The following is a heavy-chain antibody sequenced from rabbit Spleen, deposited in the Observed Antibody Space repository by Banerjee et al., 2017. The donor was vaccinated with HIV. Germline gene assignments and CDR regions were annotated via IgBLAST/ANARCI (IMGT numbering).Heavy chain of an antibody. D-gene: IGHD3-1*01. V-gene: IGHV1S45*01. CDR3: ARDGVGYTFDLEL. CDR1: GFDFSTYS. Sequence: QEQLVESGGGLVQPGGSLKLSCKASGFDFSTYSMSWVRQAPGKGLEWIGCIYTGSGATYYASWVKGRFTISKTSSTTVTLQMTSLTVADTATYFCARDGVGYTFDLELWGPGTLVTVS. CDR2: IYTGSGAT. J-gene: IGHJ4*01.